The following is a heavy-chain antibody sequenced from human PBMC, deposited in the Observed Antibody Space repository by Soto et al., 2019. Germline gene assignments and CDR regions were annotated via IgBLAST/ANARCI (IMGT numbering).Heavy chain of an antibody. V-gene: IGHV4-31*03. J-gene: IGHJ3*02. D-gene: IGHD3-3*01. Sequence: SETLSLTCTVSGGSISSGGYYWSWIRQHPGKGLGWIGYIYYSGSTYYNPSLKSRVTISVDTSKNQFSLKLSSVTAADTAVYYCARDAYDFWSGEQYDDAFDIWGQGTMVTVSS. CDR2: IYYSGST. CDR1: GGSISSGGYY. CDR3: ARDAYDFWSGEQYDDAFDI.